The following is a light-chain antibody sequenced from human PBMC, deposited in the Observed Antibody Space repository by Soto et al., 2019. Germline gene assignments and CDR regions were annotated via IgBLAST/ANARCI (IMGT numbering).Light chain of an antibody. CDR2: AAS. CDR3: KNYNSSLAMT. CDR1: QGISNY. J-gene: IGKJ4*01. V-gene: IGKV1-27*01. Sequence: DIQMTQSPSSLSASVGDRVTITCRASQGISNYLALYQQKPGKVPKLLIYAASTLQSGVPSRFIGSGAGTVFSLIISSLQTEDVATYYCKNYNSSLAMTFGIGTKVEIK.